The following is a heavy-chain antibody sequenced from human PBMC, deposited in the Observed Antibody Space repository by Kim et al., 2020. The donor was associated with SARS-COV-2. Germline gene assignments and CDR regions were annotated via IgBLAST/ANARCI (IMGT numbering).Heavy chain of an antibody. CDR2: FVPEDGET. D-gene: IGHD6-19*01. CDR3: ATAIAVAGTTIYYYYGMDV. J-gene: IGHJ6*02. Sequence: ASVKVSCKVSGYTLTELSMHWVRQAPGKGLEWMGGFVPEDGETIYAQKFQGRVTMTEDTSTDTAYMELSSLRSEDTAVYYCATAIAVAGTTIYYYYGMDVWGQGTTVTVSS. V-gene: IGHV1-24*01. CDR1: GYTLTELS.